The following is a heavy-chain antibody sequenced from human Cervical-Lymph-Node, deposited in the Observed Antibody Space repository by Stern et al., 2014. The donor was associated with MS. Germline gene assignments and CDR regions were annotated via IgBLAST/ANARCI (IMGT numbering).Heavy chain of an antibody. Sequence: QVQLQESCPGLVKTSETLSLKCSVSGDPLTNFYWSWIRQPPGRRLEWIGFIFNSRVTERGSTDYKHYLKSRNALSLDDSKKQLSLTWTSVTAADTAVYYCARGRDFYFIDYWGQGTLVTVFS. CDR2: IFNSRVTERGST. V-gene: IGHV4-59*01. CDR3: ARGRDFYFIDY. J-gene: IGHJ4*02. D-gene: IGHD2/OR15-2a*01. CDR1: GDPLTNFY.